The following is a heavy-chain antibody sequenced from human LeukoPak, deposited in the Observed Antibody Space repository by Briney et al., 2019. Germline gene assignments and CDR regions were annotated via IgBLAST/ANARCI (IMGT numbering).Heavy chain of an antibody. CDR1: GHTFTSYY. Sequence: GASVKVSCKASGHTFTSYYMHWVRQAPGQGLEWMGGIIPIFGTANYAQKFQGRVTITADESTSTAYMELSSLRSEDTAVYYCASEKYYDFWSGYGYYYGMDVWGQGTTVTVSS. J-gene: IGHJ6*02. CDR2: IIPIFGTA. V-gene: IGHV1-69*13. CDR3: ASEKYYDFWSGYGYYYGMDV. D-gene: IGHD3-3*01.